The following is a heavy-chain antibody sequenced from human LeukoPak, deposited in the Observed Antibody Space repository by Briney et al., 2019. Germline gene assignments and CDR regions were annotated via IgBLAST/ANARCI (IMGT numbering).Heavy chain of an antibody. Sequence: GGSLRLSCAASGFTFSSYAMSWVRQAPGEGLEWVSTISGGGVTTYYADSVKGRLTISRDNSKNTVSLQMNSLRDDDTAVYFCARESPVAAVGRSWFDPWGQGTLVTVSS. CDR2: ISGGGVTT. D-gene: IGHD6-13*01. CDR3: ARESPVAAVGRSWFDP. V-gene: IGHV3-23*01. CDR1: GFTFSSYA. J-gene: IGHJ5*02.